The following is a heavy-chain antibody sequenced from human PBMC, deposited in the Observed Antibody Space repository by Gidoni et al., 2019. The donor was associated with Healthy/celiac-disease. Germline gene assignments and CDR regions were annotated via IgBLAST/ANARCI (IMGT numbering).Heavy chain of an antibody. D-gene: IGHD3-22*01. CDR1: GFTFSSYD. CDR2: IGTAGDT. Sequence: EVQLVESGGGLVQPGGSLRLSCAASGFTFSSYDMHWVRQATGKGLEWVSAIGTAGDTYYPGSVKGRFTISRENAKNSLYLQMNSLRAGDTAVYYCARAVSYYDSSGSPIFDYWGQGTLVTVSS. CDR3: ARAVSYYDSSGSPIFDY. V-gene: IGHV3-13*01. J-gene: IGHJ4*02.